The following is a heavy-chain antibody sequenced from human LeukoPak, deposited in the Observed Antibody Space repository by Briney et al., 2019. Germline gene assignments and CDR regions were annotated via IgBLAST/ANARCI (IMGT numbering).Heavy chain of an antibody. J-gene: IGHJ4*02. CDR2: IYSGGST. CDR1: GFTVSSNY. D-gene: IGHD6-19*01. CDR3: ARDPRHSSGWYRDY. Sequence: PGGSLRLSCAASGFTVSSNYMSWVRQAPGKGLEWVSVIYSGGSTYYADSVKGRFTISRDNSKNTLYLQMNSLRAEDTAVYYCARDPRHSSGWYRDYWGQGTLVTVSS. V-gene: IGHV3-53*05.